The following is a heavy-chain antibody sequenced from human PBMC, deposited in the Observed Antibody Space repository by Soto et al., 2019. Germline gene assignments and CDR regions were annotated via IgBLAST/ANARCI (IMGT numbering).Heavy chain of an antibody. D-gene: IGHD3-10*01. CDR3: ARAWTGTGGWGYWFDL. CDR2: IYHSGTT. CDR1: SGSISGGGYY. Sequence: QVQLQESGPGLVEPSQTLSLTCTVSSGSISGGGYYWSWIRQHPGKGLEWIGYIYHSGTTYYNPSLKSRLTISVDTSKTQFALKLSSVTAADTAVYYCARAWTGTGGWGYWFDLWGQGTLVTVSS. J-gene: IGHJ5*02. V-gene: IGHV4-31*03.